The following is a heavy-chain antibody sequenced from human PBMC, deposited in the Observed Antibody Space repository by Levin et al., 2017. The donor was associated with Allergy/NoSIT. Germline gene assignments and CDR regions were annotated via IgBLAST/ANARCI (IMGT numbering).Heavy chain of an antibody. CDR2: MNPNSGDT. Sequence: GASVKVSCKASGYTFTSYDLNWVRQATGQGLEWMGWMNPNSGDTGYAQKFQGRVTMTRNTSINTAYMELSSLRSEDTAVYYCARDYDFWRGFSYYYGMDVWGQGTTVTVSS. D-gene: IGHD3-3*01. V-gene: IGHV1-8*01. J-gene: IGHJ6*02. CDR1: GYTFTSYD. CDR3: ARDYDFWRGFSYYYGMDV.